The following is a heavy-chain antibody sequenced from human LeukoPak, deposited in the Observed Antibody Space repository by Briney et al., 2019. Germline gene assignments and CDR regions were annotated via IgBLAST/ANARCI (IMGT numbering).Heavy chain of an antibody. V-gene: IGHV4-34*01. CDR2: IYYSGNT. CDR3: VRDFSGWYYFDY. D-gene: IGHD6-19*01. J-gene: IGHJ4*02. CDR1: GGSFSGYY. Sequence: SETLSLTCAVYGGSFSGYYWSWIRRPPGKGLEWVGSIYYSGNTYYNPSLKSRVTISVDTSKNQFSLKLSSVTAADTAVYYCVRDFSGWYYFDYWGQGTLVTVSS.